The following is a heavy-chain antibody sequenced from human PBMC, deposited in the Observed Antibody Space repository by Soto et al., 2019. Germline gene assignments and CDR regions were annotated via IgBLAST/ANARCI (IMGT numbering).Heavy chain of an antibody. Sequence: QVQLVQSGAEVKKPGSSVKVSCKASGGTFSSYAISWVRQAPGQGLEWMGGIIPIFGTANYAQKFQGRVTITADKSTSTGYMELSSLRSEDTAVYYCAREAGTYYDFWSGSRGNYYYYGMDVWGQGTTVTVSS. V-gene: IGHV1-69*06. D-gene: IGHD3-3*01. CDR1: GGTFSSYA. CDR3: AREAGTYYDFWSGSRGNYYYYGMDV. J-gene: IGHJ6*02. CDR2: IIPIFGTA.